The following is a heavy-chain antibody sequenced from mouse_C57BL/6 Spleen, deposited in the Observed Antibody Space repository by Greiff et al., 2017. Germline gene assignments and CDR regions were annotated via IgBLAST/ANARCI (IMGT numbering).Heavy chain of an antibody. CDR3: ARGDYGNDEAWFAY. CDR1: GYTFTSYW. D-gene: IGHD2-2*01. V-gene: IGHV1-53*01. Sequence: VQLQQPGTELVKPGASVKLSCKASGYTFTSYWMHWVRQRPGQGLEWIGNINPSNGGTNYNEKFKSKATLTVDKTYSTAYMQLSSLTSEDSAVYYCARGDYGNDEAWFAYWGQGTLVTVSA. CDR2: INPSNGGT. J-gene: IGHJ3*01.